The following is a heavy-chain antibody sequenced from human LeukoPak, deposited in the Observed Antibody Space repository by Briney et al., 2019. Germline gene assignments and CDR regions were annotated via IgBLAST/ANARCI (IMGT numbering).Heavy chain of an antibody. CDR2: IRYDGSNK. Sequence: PGGSLRLSCAASGFAFSSYGIHWVRQAPGKGLEWVAFIRYDGSNKYYADSVKGRFTISRDNSKNTLYLQMNSLRAEDTAVYYCAKDPTIFGVDTPNWFDPWGQGTLVTVSS. V-gene: IGHV3-30*02. J-gene: IGHJ5*02. D-gene: IGHD3-3*01. CDR3: AKDPTIFGVDTPNWFDP. CDR1: GFAFSSYG.